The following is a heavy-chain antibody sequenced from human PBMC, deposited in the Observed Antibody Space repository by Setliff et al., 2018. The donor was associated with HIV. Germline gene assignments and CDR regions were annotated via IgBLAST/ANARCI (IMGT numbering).Heavy chain of an antibody. V-gene: IGHV4-59*08. D-gene: IGHD3-22*01. CDR1: GDSISSYY. J-gene: IGHJ3*01. Sequence: SETLSLTCTVSGDSISSYYWSWIRQHPGKGLEWVGYISYSGSTYYNPSLKSRVTISVDMSKNQFSLKLNSVTAADTAVYHCARGDTYYHDSSGYVKSALDCFDVWGQGTMVTV. CDR3: ARGDTYYHDSSGYVKSALDCFDV. CDR2: ISYSGST.